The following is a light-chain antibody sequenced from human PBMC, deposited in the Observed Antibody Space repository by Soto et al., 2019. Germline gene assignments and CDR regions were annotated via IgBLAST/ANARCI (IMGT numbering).Light chain of an antibody. CDR1: SDINVGSYN. CDR3: MIWPSNAPGV. CDR2: YYSDSDK. Sequence: QPVLTQPPSSSASPGECARLTCTLPSDINVGSYNIYWYQQKPGSPPRYLLYYYSDSDKGQGSGVPSRFSGSKDASANTGILLSSGLQSEDEADYYCMIWPSNAPGVFGGGTKLTVL. V-gene: IGLV5-37*01. J-gene: IGLJ2*01.